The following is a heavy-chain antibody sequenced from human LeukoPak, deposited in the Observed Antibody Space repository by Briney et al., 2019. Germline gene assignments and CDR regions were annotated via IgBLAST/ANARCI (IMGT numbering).Heavy chain of an antibody. CDR3: ARSFGLEWYRYYFDY. CDR2: INPNSGGT. CDR1: GYTFTGYY. D-gene: IGHD3-3*01. Sequence: GASAKVSCKASGYTFTGYYMHWVRQAPGQGLEWMGWINPNSGGTNYAQKFQDRVTMTRDTSISTAYMELSRLKSDDTAVYYCARSFGLEWYRYYFDYWGQGTLVTVSS. J-gene: IGHJ4*02. V-gene: IGHV1-2*02.